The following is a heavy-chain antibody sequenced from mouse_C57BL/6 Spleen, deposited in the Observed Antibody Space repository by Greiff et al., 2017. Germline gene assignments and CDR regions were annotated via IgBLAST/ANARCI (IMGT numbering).Heavy chain of an antibody. CDR3: AREDYYGQAMVY. D-gene: IGHD1-1*01. CDR1: GFTFSDYY. Sequence: EVKLVESEGGLVQPGSSMKLSCTASGFTFSDYYMAWVRQVPEKGLEWVANINYDGSSTYYLDSLKSRFTIPIDNARNILYLQMSSLKSEDTATYDCAREDYYGQAMVYWGQGTSVTVSS. V-gene: IGHV5-16*01. J-gene: IGHJ4*01. CDR2: INYDGSST.